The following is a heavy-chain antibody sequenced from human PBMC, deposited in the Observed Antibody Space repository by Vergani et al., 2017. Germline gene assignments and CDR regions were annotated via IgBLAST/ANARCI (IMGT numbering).Heavy chain of an antibody. CDR1: GYTFTGYY. V-gene: IGHV1-2*05. D-gene: IGHD3-22*01. J-gene: IGHJ5*02. CDR3: VSADDSSGYYGNWFDP. Sequence: QVQLVQSGDEVKKPGASVKVSCKASGYTFTGYYMHWVRQAPGQGLEWMGRINPNSGGTNYAQKFQGRVTMTRDTSISTAYMELSRLRSDDTVVYYCVSADDSSGYYGNWFDPWGQGTLVTVSS. CDR2: INPNSGGT.